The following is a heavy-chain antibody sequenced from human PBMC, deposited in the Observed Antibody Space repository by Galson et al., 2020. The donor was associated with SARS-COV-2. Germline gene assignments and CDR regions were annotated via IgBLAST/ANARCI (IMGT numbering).Heavy chain of an antibody. Sequence: SQTLSLTSVIPGDSVSTTSAAWHWIRQSPSSGLAWQGRTYSRSRWYTDYAVSVACRINSSPDTSKNQFSLQRNSVTPEDTAVYFCVRVRPLGVPFDYWGQGTLVTVSS. D-gene: IGHD3-10*01. CDR1: GDSVSTTSAA. CDR3: VRVRPLGVPFDY. V-gene: IGHV6-1*01. CDR2: TYSRSRWYT. J-gene: IGHJ4*02.